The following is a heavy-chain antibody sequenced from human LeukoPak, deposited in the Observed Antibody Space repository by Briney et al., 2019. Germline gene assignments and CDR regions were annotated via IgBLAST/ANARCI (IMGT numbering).Heavy chain of an antibody. J-gene: IGHJ6*02. Sequence: SQTLSLTCTVSGGSISSGGYYWSWIRQHPGKGLEWIGYIYYSGSTYYNPSLKSRVTISVDTSKNQFSLKLSSVTAADTAVYYCARSSRMGSSTHGMDVWGQGTTDTVSS. V-gene: IGHV4-31*03. CDR3: ARSSRMGSSTHGMDV. CDR2: IYYSGST. D-gene: IGHD2-2*01. CDR1: GGSISSGGYY.